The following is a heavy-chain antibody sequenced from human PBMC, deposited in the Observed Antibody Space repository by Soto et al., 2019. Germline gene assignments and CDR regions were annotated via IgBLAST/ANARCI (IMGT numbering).Heavy chain of an antibody. Sequence: LGESLKISCKCSGYSFTSYWISWVRQMPGKGLEWMGRVDPSDSYTNYSPSFQGHVTISADKSISTAYLQWSSLKASDTAMYYCTMSPRRSAIDYWGQGTLVTVSS. D-gene: IGHD2-15*01. CDR2: VDPSDSYT. V-gene: IGHV5-10-1*01. J-gene: IGHJ4*02. CDR3: TMSPRRSAIDY. CDR1: GYSFTSYW.